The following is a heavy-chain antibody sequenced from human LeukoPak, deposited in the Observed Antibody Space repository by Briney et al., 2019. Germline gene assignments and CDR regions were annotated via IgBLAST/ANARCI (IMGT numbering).Heavy chain of an antibody. CDR1: GFTVTSKH. Sequence: GGSLRLSCAASGFTVTSKHMNWVRQAPGKGLEWVSIVFGGGSTYYADSVKGRFTISRDISENTLYVQMNSLRAEDTAVYHCARDYAFDIWGQGTMVTVSS. CDR3: ARDYAFDI. V-gene: IGHV3-53*01. CDR2: VFGGGST. J-gene: IGHJ3*02.